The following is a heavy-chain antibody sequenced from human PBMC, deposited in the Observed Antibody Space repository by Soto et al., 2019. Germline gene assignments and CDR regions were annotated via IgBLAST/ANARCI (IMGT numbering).Heavy chain of an antibody. V-gene: IGHV1-69*13. CDR3: ARAWRELTYYYYYYGMDV. CDR1: GGTFSSYA. CDR2: IIPIFGTA. D-gene: IGHD1-7*01. J-gene: IGHJ6*02. Sequence: ASVKVSCKASGGTFSSYAISWVRQAPGQGLEWMGGIIPIFGTANYAQKFQGRVTITADESTSTAYMELSSLRSEDTAVYYCARAWRELTYYYYYYGMDVWGQGTTVTVSS.